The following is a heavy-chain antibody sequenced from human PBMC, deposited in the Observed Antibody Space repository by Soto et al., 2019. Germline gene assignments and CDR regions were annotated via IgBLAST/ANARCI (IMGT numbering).Heavy chain of an antibody. CDR3: SRDQSRSDNCCWLDP. V-gene: IGHV1-46*01. D-gene: IGHD6-19*01. Sequence: VASVKVSCKASGYIFATTWMHWVRQTPGQGLEWMGIISPSGDRTIYAERFRGRVTITRDTSTATDYMELSSLGFEDTAVYYCSRDQSRSDNCCWLDPWAQGTQVTVSS. CDR2: ISPSGDRT. CDR1: GYIFATTW. J-gene: IGHJ5*02.